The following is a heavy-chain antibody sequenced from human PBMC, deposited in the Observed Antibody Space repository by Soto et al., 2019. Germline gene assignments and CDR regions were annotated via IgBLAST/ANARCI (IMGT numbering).Heavy chain of an antibody. J-gene: IGHJ6*03. CDR2: ISAYNGNT. V-gene: IGHV1-18*01. CDR3: ARDDGSGGSGWYDDYYYYYMDV. CDR1: GYTFTSYG. Sequence: ASVKVSCKASGYTFTSYGISWVRQAPGQGLEWMGWISAYNGNTNYAKKLQGRVTMTTDTSTSTAYMELRSLRSDDTPVYYCARDDGSGGSGWYDDYYYYYMDVWGKGTTVTVSS. D-gene: IGHD6-19*01.